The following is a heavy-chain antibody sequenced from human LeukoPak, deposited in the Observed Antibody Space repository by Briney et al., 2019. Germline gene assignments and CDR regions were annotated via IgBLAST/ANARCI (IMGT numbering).Heavy chain of an antibody. D-gene: IGHD3-16*01. CDR1: GFTFSSYS. CDR2: ISSSSSTI. J-gene: IGHJ4*02. Sequence: GGSLRLSCAASGFTFSSYSMNWVRQAPGKGLEWVSYISSSSSTIYCADSVKGRFTISRDNAKNSLYLQMNSLRAEDTAVYYCARDNGDYVWGSYVFDYWGQGTLVTVSS. V-gene: IGHV3-48*01. CDR3: ARDNGDYVWGSYVFDY.